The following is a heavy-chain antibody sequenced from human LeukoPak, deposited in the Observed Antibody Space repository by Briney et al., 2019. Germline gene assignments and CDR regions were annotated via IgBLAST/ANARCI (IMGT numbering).Heavy chain of an antibody. CDR2: IEQDGSEK. CDR1: GFTFRSYW. V-gene: IGHV3-7*01. Sequence: GGSLRLSCAAYGFTFRSYWMSWVRQAPGKGLQWVANIEQDGSEKYYVDSVKGRFTISRDNAKNSLYLQMNSLRAEDTAVYYCARALGVPAAPLYYWGQGTLVTVSS. CDR3: ARALGVPAAPLYY. J-gene: IGHJ4*02. D-gene: IGHD2-2*01.